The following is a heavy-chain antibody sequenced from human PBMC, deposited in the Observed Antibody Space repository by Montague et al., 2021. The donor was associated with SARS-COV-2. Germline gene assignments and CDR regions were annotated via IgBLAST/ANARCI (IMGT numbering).Heavy chain of an antibody. J-gene: IGHJ6*02. CDR1: GGSFSGFY. CDR3: ARERPSGSRSYDFYYGMDV. V-gene: IGHV4-34*01. D-gene: IGHD1-26*01. CDR2: VNHSGST. Sequence: SETLSLTCAVSGGSFSGFYWSWIRQPPGKGLEWIGEVNHSGSTNYNPSLKSRVTISVDTSKNQFSLKLSSVTAADTAVYYCARERPSGSRSYDFYYGMDVWGQGTTVTVSS.